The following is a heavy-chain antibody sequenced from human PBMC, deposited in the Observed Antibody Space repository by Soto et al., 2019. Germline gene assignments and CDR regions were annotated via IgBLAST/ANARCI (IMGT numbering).Heavy chain of an antibody. Sequence: SETLSLTCTVSGGTISSGGYYWSWIRQHPGKGLEWIGYIYYSGSTYYNPSLKSRVTISVDTSKNQFSLKLSSVTAADTAVYYCARVFSDSSSFFDPWGQGTLVTVSS. CDR2: IYYSGST. J-gene: IGHJ5*02. D-gene: IGHD6-13*01. CDR1: GGTISSGGYY. CDR3: ARVFSDSSSFFDP. V-gene: IGHV4-31*03.